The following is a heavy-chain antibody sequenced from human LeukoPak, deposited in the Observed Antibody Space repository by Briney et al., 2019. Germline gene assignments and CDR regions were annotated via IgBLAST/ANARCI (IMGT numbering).Heavy chain of an antibody. V-gene: IGHV3-23*01. CDR3: AKGSSGHFVDL. D-gene: IGHD3-22*01. CDR2: ISNDGGGT. Sequence: AGSLRLSCAAYGLIFNNYGLIWVRQAPGKGLEWVSAISNDGGGTNYADFVKGRFTISTDNSKNTLFLQMNSLRAEDTALYYCAKGSSGHFVDLWGQGTLVTVSS. CDR1: GLIFNNYG. J-gene: IGHJ5*02.